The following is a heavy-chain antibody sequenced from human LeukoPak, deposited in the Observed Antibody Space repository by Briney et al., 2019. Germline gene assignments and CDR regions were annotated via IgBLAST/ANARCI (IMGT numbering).Heavy chain of an antibody. CDR1: QYTFISYD. D-gene: IGHD6-13*01. CDR3: ARAHLIAAAGYNSFDP. J-gene: IGHJ5*02. Sequence: GASVTHSSKSSQYTFISYDMHWWRHPPGQEQACMASIDPNSGGTHYAPKFQGRVTMTRDTSISTAYMELSRLRSDDTAVYYGARAHLIAAAGYNSFDPWGQGSLVTVSS. V-gene: IGHV1-2*02. CDR2: IDPNSGGT.